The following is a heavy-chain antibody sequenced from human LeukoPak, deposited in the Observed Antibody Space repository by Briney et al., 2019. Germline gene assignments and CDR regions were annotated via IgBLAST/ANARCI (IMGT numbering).Heavy chain of an antibody. CDR3: ARVGRGYGSGSYYTPFQPFNWFDP. J-gene: IGHJ5*02. V-gene: IGHV1-2*02. D-gene: IGHD3-10*01. Sequence: ASVKVSCKASGYTFTGYYMHWVRQAPGQGLEWMGWINPNSGGTNYAQKFQGRVTMTRDTSISTAYMELSRLRSDDTAVYYCARVGRGYGSGSYYTPFQPFNWFDPWGQGTLVTVSS. CDR1: GYTFTGYY. CDR2: INPNSGGT.